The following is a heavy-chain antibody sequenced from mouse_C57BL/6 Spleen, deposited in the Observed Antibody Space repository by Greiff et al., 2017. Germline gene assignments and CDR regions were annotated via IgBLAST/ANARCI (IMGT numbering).Heavy chain of an antibody. CDR2: INPSTGGT. J-gene: IGHJ3*01. V-gene: IGHV1-42*01. Sequence: VQLQQSGPELVKPGASVKISCKASGYSFTGYYMNWVKQSPEKSLEWIGEINPSTGGTTYNQKFKAKATLTVDKSSSTAYMQLKSLTSEDSAVYCCARRSTTVVAPFADWGQGTLVTVSA. D-gene: IGHD1-1*01. CDR1: GYSFTGYY. CDR3: ARRSTTVVAPFAD.